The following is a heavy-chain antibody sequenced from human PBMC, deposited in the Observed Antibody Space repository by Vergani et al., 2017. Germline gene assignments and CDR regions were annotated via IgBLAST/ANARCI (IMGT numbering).Heavy chain of an antibody. J-gene: IGHJ4*02. Sequence: EVQLVESGGGLVKPGGSLRLSCAASGFTFSSYSMNWVRQAPGKGLEWVSSISSSSSYIYYADSVKGRFTISRDNAKNSLYLQMNSLRAEDTAVYYCARDAWVLRGSWYPNARLRGSDYWGQGTLVTVSS. D-gene: IGHD6-13*01. V-gene: IGHV3-21*01. CDR2: ISSSSSYI. CDR1: GFTFSSYS. CDR3: ARDAWVLRGSWYPNARLRGSDY.